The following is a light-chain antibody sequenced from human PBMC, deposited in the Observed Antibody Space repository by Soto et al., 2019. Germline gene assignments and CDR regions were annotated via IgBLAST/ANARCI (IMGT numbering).Light chain of an antibody. CDR2: GAS. V-gene: IGKV3-15*01. J-gene: IGKJ3*01. CDR1: QSVSSN. Sequence: EIVMTQSPATLSVSPGERATLSCRASQSVSSNLAWYQQKPGQAPRLLIYGASTRATGIPARFSGSASGTEFTPTISSLQSVYVAVYSCQQYTNWSFTFGPGTNVDI. CDR3: QQYTNWSFT.